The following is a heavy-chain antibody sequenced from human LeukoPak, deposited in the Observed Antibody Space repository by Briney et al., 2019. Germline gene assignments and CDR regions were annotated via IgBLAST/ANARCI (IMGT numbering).Heavy chain of an antibody. J-gene: IGHJ4*02. D-gene: IGHD6-6*01. Sequence: SETLSLTCTVSGGSISSGGYSWGWIRQPPGKGLEWIGYIFHSGSTYYNPSLKSRVTISVDRSKNQFSLKLTSVTAADTAVYYCARASSIAARPTENWGQGALVTVSS. CDR2: IFHSGST. CDR1: GGSISSGGYS. CDR3: ARASSIAARPTEN. V-gene: IGHV4-30-2*01.